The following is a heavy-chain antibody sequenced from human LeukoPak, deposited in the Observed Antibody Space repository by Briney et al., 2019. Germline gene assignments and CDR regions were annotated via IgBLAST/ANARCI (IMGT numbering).Heavy chain of an antibody. CDR1: GGSISSYY. V-gene: IGHV4-59*12. CDR3: ARCISSGWDFDY. Sequence: PSETLSLTCTVSGGSISSYYWGWIRQPPGKGLEWIGEIYHSGSTNYNPSLKSRVTISVDKSKNQFSLKLSSVTAADTAVYYCARCISSGWDFDYWGQGTLVTVSS. D-gene: IGHD6-19*01. J-gene: IGHJ4*02. CDR2: IYHSGST.